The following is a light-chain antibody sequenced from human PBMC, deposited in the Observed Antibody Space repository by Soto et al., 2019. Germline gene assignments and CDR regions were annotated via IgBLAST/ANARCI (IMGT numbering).Light chain of an antibody. CDR2: DAS. J-gene: IGKJ1*01. CDR3: QQYNNWLWT. Sequence: EIVMTQSPATLSVSPGERATLSCRASQSVSRNVAWYQQKPGQAPRLLIHDASTRATGISVRFSGSGSGTEFNLTLSSLKSEDFAVYYCQQYNNWLWTFGQGTKVEIK. V-gene: IGKV3-15*01. CDR1: QSVSRN.